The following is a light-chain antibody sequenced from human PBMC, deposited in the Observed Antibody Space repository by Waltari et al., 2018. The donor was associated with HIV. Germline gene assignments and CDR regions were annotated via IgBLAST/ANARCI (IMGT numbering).Light chain of an antibody. CDR2: EDK. CDR3: QSYDSSNFWV. CDR1: SGNIASNY. Sequence: NFMLTQPHSVSESPGTTVTISCTRRSGNIASNYVQWYQLRPGTSPTTVIYEDKQRPSGVPDRFSGSIDSSSNSASLTISGLKTEDEADYYCQSYDSSNFWVFGGGTKLTVL. J-gene: IGLJ3*02. V-gene: IGLV6-57*01.